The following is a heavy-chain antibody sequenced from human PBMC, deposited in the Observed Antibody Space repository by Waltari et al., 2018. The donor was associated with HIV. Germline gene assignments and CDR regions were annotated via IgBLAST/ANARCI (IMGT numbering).Heavy chain of an antibody. Sequence: NYFWGWIRQTPGKGLEWIGSIYYSGSTYYNPSLKSRVTISVDTSKNQFSLKLSTVTTADTAVFYCARGALPGLFDYWGQGTLVTVSS. CDR3: ARGALPGLFDY. V-gene: IGHV4-39*01. CDR1: NYF. CDR2: IYYSGST. D-gene: IGHD2-2*01. J-gene: IGHJ4*02.